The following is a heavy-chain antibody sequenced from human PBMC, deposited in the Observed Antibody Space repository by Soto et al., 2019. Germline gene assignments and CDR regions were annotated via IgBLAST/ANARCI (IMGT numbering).Heavy chain of an antibody. CDR2: INAGNGNT. CDR3: ARGSGSMVRGVIIVPTYGMDV. CDR1: GYTFTSYA. D-gene: IGHD3-10*01. J-gene: IGHJ6*02. V-gene: IGHV1-3*01. Sequence: GASVKVSCKASGYTFTSYAMHWVRQAPGQRLEWMGWINAGNGNTKYSQKFQGRVTITRDTSASTAYMELSSLRSEDTAVYYCARGSGSMVRGVIIVPTYGMDVWGQGTTVTISS.